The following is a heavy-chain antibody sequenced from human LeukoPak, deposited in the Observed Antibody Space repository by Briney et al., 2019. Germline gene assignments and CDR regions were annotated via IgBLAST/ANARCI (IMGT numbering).Heavy chain of an antibody. Sequence: PSETLSLTCTVSGGSIGSSRYYWGWLRQPPGKGLEWIGTISYSGSTYYNPSLKSRVTISVDESKNQFSLKLNSVTAADTATYYCARAFLVGYSPEEYFFDYWGQGTLVTVSS. V-gene: IGHV4-39*07. CDR3: ARAFLVGYSPEEYFFDY. CDR2: ISYSGST. D-gene: IGHD2-15*01. CDR1: GGSIGSSRYY. J-gene: IGHJ4*02.